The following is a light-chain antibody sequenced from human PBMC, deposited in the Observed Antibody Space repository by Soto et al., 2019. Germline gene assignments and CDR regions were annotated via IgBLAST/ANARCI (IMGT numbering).Light chain of an antibody. CDR1: SSDVGGYNY. CDR3: SSHTSYSTRV. CDR2: EVS. J-gene: IGLJ1*01. V-gene: IGLV2-14*01. Sequence: QSALTQPASVSGSPGQSIAISCTGTSSDVGGYNYVSWYQQHPGKAPKLMIHEVSNRPSGISDRFSGSKSGNTASLTISGLQADDEADYYCSSHTSYSTRVFGT.